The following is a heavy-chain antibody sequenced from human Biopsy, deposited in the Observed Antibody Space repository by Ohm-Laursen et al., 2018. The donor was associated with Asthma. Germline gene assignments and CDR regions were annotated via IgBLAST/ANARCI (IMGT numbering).Heavy chain of an antibody. V-gene: IGHV1-69*13. Sequence: GASVKVSCKASGDSFSNYDISWVRRAPGQGLEWMGGLIPVLGTPDHAQMFEGRVTITADESTSTAYMELSSLSSEDTAVYYCARGYSGSDRIVYYYSGLEVWGQGTTVTVSS. CDR3: ARGYSGSDRIVYYYSGLEV. J-gene: IGHJ6*02. CDR1: GDSFSNYD. CDR2: LIPVLGTP. D-gene: IGHD5-12*01.